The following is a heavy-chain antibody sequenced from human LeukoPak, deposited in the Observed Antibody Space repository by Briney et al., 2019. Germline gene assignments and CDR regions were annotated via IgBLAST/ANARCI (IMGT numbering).Heavy chain of an antibody. V-gene: IGHV3-23*01. CDR1: GFTFSSYA. J-gene: IGHJ4*02. D-gene: IGHD3-10*01. CDR2: ISGSAGST. Sequence: PGGSLRLSCTTSGFTFSSYAMSWVRQAPGKGLDWVSLISGSAGSTYYADSARGRFTISRDNSKNTLYLQMNSLRDEDTAIYYCAKDVRVGKYYGSGTYFDYWGQGTLVTVSS. CDR3: AKDVRVGKYYGSGTYFDY.